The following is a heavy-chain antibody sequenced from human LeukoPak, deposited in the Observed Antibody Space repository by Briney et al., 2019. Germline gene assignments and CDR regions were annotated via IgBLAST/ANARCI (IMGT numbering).Heavy chain of an antibody. Sequence: PGGSLRLSCAASGFTFSSYGMSWVRLAPGKGLEWVSAISGSGGSTYYADSVKGRFTISRDNSKNTLYLQMNSLRAEDTAVYYCAKDYYDILTGWVPLDWFDPWGQGTLVIVSS. CDR3: AKDYYDILTGWVPLDWFDP. J-gene: IGHJ5*02. CDR2: ISGSGGST. CDR1: GFTFSSYG. V-gene: IGHV3-23*01. D-gene: IGHD3-9*01.